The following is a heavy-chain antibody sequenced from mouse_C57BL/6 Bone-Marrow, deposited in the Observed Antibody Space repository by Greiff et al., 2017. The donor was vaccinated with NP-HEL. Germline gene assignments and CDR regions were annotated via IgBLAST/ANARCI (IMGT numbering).Heavy chain of an antibody. CDR3: ARWLLLDY. CDR2: ISDGGSYT. CDR1: GFTFSSYA. Sequence: EVQLQESGGGLVKPGGSLKLSCAASGFTFSSYAMSWVRQTPEKRLEWVATISDGGSYTYYPDNVKGRFTISRDNAKNNLYLQMSHLKSEDTAMYYCARWLLLDYWGQGTTLTVSS. D-gene: IGHD2-3*01. V-gene: IGHV5-4*01. J-gene: IGHJ2*01.